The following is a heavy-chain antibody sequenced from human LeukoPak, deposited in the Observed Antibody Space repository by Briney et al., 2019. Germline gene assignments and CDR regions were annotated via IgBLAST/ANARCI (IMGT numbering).Heavy chain of an antibody. CDR1: GFTFSNYW. D-gene: IGHD6-6*01. CDR3: ARDLGTARRDAFDI. J-gene: IGHJ3*02. CDR2: IKGDGSHT. V-gene: IGHV3-74*01. Sequence: GGSLRLSCAASGFTFSNYWMPWVRQAPGKGLVWVSRIKGDGSHTIYADSVKGRFTISRDNAKNTLYLQMNSLRAEDTAVYYCARDLGTARRDAFDIWGQGTLVTVSS.